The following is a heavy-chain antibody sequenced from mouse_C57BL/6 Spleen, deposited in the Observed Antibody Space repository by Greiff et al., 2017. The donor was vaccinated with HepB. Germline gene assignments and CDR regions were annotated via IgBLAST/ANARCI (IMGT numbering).Heavy chain of an antibody. Sequence: EVKLVESWGGLVKPGGSLKLSCAASGFTFSSYAMSWVRQTPEKRLEWVATISDGGSYTYYPDNVKGRFTISRDNAKNNLYLQMSHLKSEDTAMYYCARVSITTVVALYWYFDVWGTGTTVTVSS. CDR3: ARVSITTVVALYWYFDV. CDR1: GFTFSSYA. J-gene: IGHJ1*03. V-gene: IGHV5-4*03. CDR2: ISDGGSYT. D-gene: IGHD1-1*01.